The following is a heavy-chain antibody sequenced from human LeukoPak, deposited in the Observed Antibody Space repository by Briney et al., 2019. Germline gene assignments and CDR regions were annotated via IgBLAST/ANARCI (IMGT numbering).Heavy chain of an antibody. CDR2: ISYDGSNK. V-gene: IGHV3-30*18. Sequence: PGGSLRLSCAASGFTFSSYGMHWVRQAPGKGLEWVAVISYDGSNKYYADSVKGRFTISRDNSKNTLYLQMNSLRAEDTAVYYCAKDPNSGYFDYWGQGTLVTVSS. CDR3: AKDPNSGYFDY. D-gene: IGHD6-19*01. CDR1: GFTFSSYG. J-gene: IGHJ4*02.